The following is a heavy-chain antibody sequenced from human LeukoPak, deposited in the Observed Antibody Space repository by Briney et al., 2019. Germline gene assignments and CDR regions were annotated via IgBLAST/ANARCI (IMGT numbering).Heavy chain of an antibody. V-gene: IGHV4-59*01. CDR2: IYYSGST. CDR3: ARDPQDGMDV. CDR1: GGSISSYY. J-gene: IGHJ6*02. Sequence: PSETLSLTCTVSGGSISSYYWSWIRQPPGKGLEWIGYIYYSGSTNYNPSLKSRVTISVDTSKNQFSLKLSSVTAADTAVYYCARDPQDGMDVWGQGTTATVSS.